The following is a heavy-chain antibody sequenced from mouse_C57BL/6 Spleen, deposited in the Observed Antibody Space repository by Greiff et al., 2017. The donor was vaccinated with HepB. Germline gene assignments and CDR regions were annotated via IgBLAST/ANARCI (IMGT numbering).Heavy chain of an antibody. CDR2: IWRGGST. D-gene: IGHD1-1*01. CDR3: AKNYYGSSSYYFDY. Sequence: QVQLQQSGPGLVQPSQSLSITCTVSGFSLTSYGVHWVRQSPGKGLEWLGVIWRGGSTDYNAAFMSRLSITKDNSKSQVFFKMNSLQADDTAIYYCAKNYYGSSSYYFDYWGQGTTLTVSS. CDR1: GFSLTSYG. J-gene: IGHJ2*01. V-gene: IGHV2-5*01.